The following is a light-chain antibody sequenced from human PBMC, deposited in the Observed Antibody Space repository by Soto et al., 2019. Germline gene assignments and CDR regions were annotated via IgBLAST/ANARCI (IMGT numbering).Light chain of an antibody. V-gene: IGKV3-15*01. Sequence: EIVMTQSPATLSVSPGERATLSCRASQSVSSNLAWYQQKPGQAPRLLMYGASTRATGIPARFSGSGSGTEFTLTISSLQSEDFAVYYCQRYGSSPAFGGGTKVDIK. CDR1: QSVSSN. J-gene: IGKJ4*01. CDR2: GAS. CDR3: QRYGSSPA.